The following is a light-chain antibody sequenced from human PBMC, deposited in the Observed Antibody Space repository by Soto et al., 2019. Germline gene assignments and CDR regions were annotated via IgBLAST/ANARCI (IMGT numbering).Light chain of an antibody. J-gene: IGLJ1*01. CDR1: SSDVGGYNY. CDR2: EVN. Sequence: QSALTQPPSAPGSPGQSVTISCTGTSSDVGGYNYVSWYQQYPGKAPQLVIYEVNKRPSGVPDSFSGSKSGNTASLTVSGLQAEDEADYYCSSYVGTKSYVFGTGTKVTV. CDR3: SSYVGTKSYV. V-gene: IGLV2-8*01.